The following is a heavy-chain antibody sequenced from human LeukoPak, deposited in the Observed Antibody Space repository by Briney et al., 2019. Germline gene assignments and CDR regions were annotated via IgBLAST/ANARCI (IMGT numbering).Heavy chain of an antibody. CDR3: AKDQWSFSYFDY. Sequence: GGSLRFSCAVSGFTFSNAWMSWVRQAPGKGLEWVSDISGSGFSTYYADSVKGRFTISRDNSKNTLYLQMNSLRAEDTAVYYCAKDQWSFSYFDYWGQGTLVTVSS. D-gene: IGHD1-26*01. CDR1: GFTFSNAW. V-gene: IGHV3-23*01. CDR2: ISGSGFST. J-gene: IGHJ4*02.